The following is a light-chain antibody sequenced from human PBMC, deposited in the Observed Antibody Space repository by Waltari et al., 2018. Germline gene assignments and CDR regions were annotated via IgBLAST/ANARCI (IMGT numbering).Light chain of an antibody. CDR2: AAT. Sequence: DIQMTQPPSSLSASVGDRVIITCRASRAIRNDLAWYQQRPGEVPKRLIFAATNLQSGAPSRFSGWGSETEFTLTISSLQPEDFATYYCLQHNTYPLTFGGGTKVEFK. CDR3: LQHNTYPLT. CDR1: RAIRND. V-gene: IGKV1-17*01. J-gene: IGKJ4*01.